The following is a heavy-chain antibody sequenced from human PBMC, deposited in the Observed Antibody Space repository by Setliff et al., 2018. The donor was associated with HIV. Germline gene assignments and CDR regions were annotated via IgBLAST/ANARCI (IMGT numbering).Heavy chain of an antibody. CDR2: IKQDGSEK. D-gene: IGHD2-15*01. Sequence: GGSLRLSCAASGFTFSSYWMSWGRQAPGKGLEWVANIKQDGSEKYYVDSVKGRFTISRDNAKNSLYLQMNSLRAEDTAVYYCARDPRYCSGGSCYPEEFDYWGQGTLVTVSS. CDR1: GFTFSSYW. V-gene: IGHV3-7*01. CDR3: ARDPRYCSGGSCYPEEFDY. J-gene: IGHJ4*02.